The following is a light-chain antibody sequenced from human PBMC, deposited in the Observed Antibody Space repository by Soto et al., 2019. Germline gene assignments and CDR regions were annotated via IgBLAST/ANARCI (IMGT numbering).Light chain of an antibody. CDR2: GAS. CDR3: QQYDTYWT. J-gene: IGKJ1*01. V-gene: IGKV1-27*01. Sequence: DIQMTQSPSSLSAYLGDRVTITCRASQGISNYLAWYQQKPGRLPKLLLFGASTLQSGVPARFSGSGSGTEFTLTISSLQPGDFATYYCQQYDTYWTFGQGTKVDIK. CDR1: QGISNY.